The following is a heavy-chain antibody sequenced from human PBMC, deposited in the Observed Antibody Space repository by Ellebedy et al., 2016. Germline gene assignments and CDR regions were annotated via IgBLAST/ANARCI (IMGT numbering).Heavy chain of an antibody. V-gene: IGHV3-30-3*01. D-gene: IGHD6-13*01. CDR2: ISYEGSNA. CDR3: ARSFSSSWHQFDY. Sequence: GGSLRLSCAASGFIFNDYTMHWRRQAPGKGLEWVAVISYEGSNAYYADSVKGRFTISRDNFKNTLYMEMNSLRAEDTAMYYCARSFSSSWHQFDYWGQGALVTVSS. J-gene: IGHJ4*02. CDR1: GFIFNDYT.